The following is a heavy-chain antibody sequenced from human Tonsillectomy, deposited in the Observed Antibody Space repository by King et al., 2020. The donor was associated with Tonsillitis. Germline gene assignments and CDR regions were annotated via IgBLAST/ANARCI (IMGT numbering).Heavy chain of an antibody. J-gene: IGHJ4*02. CDR1: GLTFANAW. CDR2: IKSKADAGTT. V-gene: IGHV3-15*01. CDR3: TSGPPTLFDY. Sequence: EVQLVESGGGLVKPGGSLRLSCAVSGLTFANAWMAWVRQAPGKGLEWVGRIKSKADAGTTDYAAPVRGRFSISRDDSQNILYLHMHNLKTDDTAVNFLTSGPPTLFDYWGQGTLVTVSS.